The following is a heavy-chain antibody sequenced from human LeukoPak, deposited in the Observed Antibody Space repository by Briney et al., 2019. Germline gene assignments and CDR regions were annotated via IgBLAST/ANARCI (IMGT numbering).Heavy chain of an antibody. Sequence: PGGSLRLSCAASGFTSSSYAMSWVRQAPGKGLEWVSAISGSGGSTYYADSVKGRFTISRDNSKNTLYLQMNSLRAEDTAVYYCAKSGYSSSWYIAAYYYGMDVWGQGTTVTVSS. CDR3: AKSGYSSSWYIAAYYYGMDV. CDR2: ISGSGGST. D-gene: IGHD6-13*01. CDR1: GFTSSSYA. V-gene: IGHV3-23*01. J-gene: IGHJ6*02.